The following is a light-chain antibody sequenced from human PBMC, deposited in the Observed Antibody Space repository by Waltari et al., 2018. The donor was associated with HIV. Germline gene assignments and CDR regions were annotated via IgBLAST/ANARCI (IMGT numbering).Light chain of an antibody. V-gene: IGLV1-44*01. CDR2: SNN. CDR3: AAWDDSLNGLV. CDR1: SSNIGINA. J-gene: IGLJ1*01. Sequence: QSVLTQPPSASGTPGQRVTISCSGSSSNIGINAVNWYQQFPGTAPNLRIYSNNPRPSGVPVRFAGSKSGTSASLAISGLQSEDEADYYCAAWDDSLNGLVFGTGTKVTVL.